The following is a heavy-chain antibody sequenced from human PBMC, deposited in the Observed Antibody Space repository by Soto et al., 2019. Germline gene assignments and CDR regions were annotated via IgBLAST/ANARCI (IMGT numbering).Heavy chain of an antibody. Sequence: QVQLVQSGTEVRKPGASVRVSCKASGYTFTAFAMHWVRQAPGQRPEWMGWINADNGNTRYSQKFQGSVTFTRDTSANTAYLELSSLESDDTAVYYCARDGSGYYGSGSYPDWGQGTLVTVSS. CDR2: INADNGNT. CDR3: ARDGSGYYGSGSYPD. CDR1: GYTFTAFA. D-gene: IGHD3-10*01. V-gene: IGHV1-3*01. J-gene: IGHJ4*02.